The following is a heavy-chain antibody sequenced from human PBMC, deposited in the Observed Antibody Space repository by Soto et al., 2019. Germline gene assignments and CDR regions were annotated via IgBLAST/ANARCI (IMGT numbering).Heavy chain of an antibody. Sequence: QVQLVQSGAEVKKPGASVKVSCKASGYTFTSYGISWVRQAPGQGLEWMGWISAYNGNTNYAQKLQGRVTMTTDTSTSTAYMELRSLRSDDTAVYYCARDQINTIVVVIKPPFDYWGQGTLVTVSS. CDR1: GYTFTSYG. V-gene: IGHV1-18*01. J-gene: IGHJ4*02. CDR2: ISAYNGNT. D-gene: IGHD3-22*01. CDR3: ARDQINTIVVVIKPPFDY.